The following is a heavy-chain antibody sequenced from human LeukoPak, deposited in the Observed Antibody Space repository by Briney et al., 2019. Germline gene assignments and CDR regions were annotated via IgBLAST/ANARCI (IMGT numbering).Heavy chain of an antibody. CDR1: GFTFCTYS. Sequence: GGYLRLSCAASGFTFCTYSMNWDRQAQGKGLEWISSISSSSSHMYYADSVRGRFTISRDNAKNSLYLQMNSLRVEDTAVHYCAGDPGAGDVWGQGTTVTVSS. CDR2: ISSSSSHM. V-gene: IGHV3-21*01. J-gene: IGHJ6*02. D-gene: IGHD6-19*01. CDR3: AGDPGAGDV.